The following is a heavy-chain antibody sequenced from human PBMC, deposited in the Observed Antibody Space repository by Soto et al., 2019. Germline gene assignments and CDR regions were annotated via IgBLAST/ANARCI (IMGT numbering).Heavy chain of an antibody. V-gene: IGHV4-30-4*01. CDR1: GGSISSSDYY. Sequence: SETLSLTCTVSGGSISSSDYYWSWVRQPPGKGLEWIGYIYYSGSTYYNPSLKSRVTISVDTSKNQFSLKLSSVTAADTAVYYYACCLYGVNARETTGXDNWGQGTLLTVSS. D-gene: IGHD2-8*01. J-gene: IGHJ1*01. CDR2: IYYSGST. CDR3: ACCLYGVNARETTGXDN.